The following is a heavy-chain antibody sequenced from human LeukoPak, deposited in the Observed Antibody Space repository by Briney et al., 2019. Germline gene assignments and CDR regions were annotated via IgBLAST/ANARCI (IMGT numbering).Heavy chain of an antibody. CDR3: ARVPLGSGWFHY. Sequence: GGSLRLSCAASGFTFSSHWMHWVRQAPGKGLVWVSRINSDGSSTSYADSVKGRFTISRDNAENTLYLQMNSLRAEDTAVYYCARVPLGSGWFHYWGQGTLVTVSS. CDR1: GFTFSSHW. D-gene: IGHD6-19*01. J-gene: IGHJ4*02. CDR2: INSDGSST. V-gene: IGHV3-74*01.